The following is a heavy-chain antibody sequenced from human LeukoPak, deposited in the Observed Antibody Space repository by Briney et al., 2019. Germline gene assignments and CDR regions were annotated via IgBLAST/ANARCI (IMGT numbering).Heavy chain of an antibody. Sequence: GGSLRLSCAASGFSFRNYGMHWVRQAPGKGLKWVAVISDDGRNKYYADSVRGRFTISRDNSKNMLYLQMNNLRPEDTAVYHCAKDADTATIIYWYFDLWGRGTLVTVSS. J-gene: IGHJ2*01. CDR1: GFSFRNYG. V-gene: IGHV3-30*18. CDR2: ISDDGRNK. D-gene: IGHD5-18*01. CDR3: AKDADTATIIYWYFDL.